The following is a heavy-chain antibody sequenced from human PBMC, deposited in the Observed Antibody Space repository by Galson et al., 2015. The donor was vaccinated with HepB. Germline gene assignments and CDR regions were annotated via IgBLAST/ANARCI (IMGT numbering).Heavy chain of an antibody. V-gene: IGHV3-23*01. Sequence: SLRLSCAASGFTFSSYGMSWVRQAPGKGLEWVSAISGSGGSTYYTDSVKGRFTISRDNSKNTLYLQMNSLRAEDTAVYYCANLFSHGTRKTVYARTDNDYWGQGTLVTVSS. CDR3: ANLFSHGTRKTVYARTDNDY. J-gene: IGHJ4*02. CDR2: ISGSGGST. CDR1: GFTFSSYG. D-gene: IGHD2-8*01.